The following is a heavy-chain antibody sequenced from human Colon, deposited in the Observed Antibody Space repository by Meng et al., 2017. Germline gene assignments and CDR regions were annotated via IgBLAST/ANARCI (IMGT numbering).Heavy chain of an antibody. V-gene: IGHV2-5*02. CDR3: AHRTMMTMSGLVVPSGYFDT. CDR1: GFSLSLSGEG. D-gene: IGHD5-12*01. Sequence: QITLKESGPALVNPTQTLTLTCTFAGFSLSLSGEGVGWIRQSPRKAPEWLALIYSDDDKRYSPSLKSRLTITKDTSKNQVVLTMTNMDPVDSARSYCAHRTMMTMSGLVVPSGYFDTWGQGILVTVSS. CDR2: IYSDDDK. J-gene: IGHJ5*02.